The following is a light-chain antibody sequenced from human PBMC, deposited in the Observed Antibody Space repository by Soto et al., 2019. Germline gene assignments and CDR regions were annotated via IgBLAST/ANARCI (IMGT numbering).Light chain of an antibody. J-gene: IGKJ1*01. CDR2: AAS. CDR1: HGISTH. V-gene: IGKV1-39*01. Sequence: IQMTQTPSSLSAAVGDRVTITCRASHGISTHVNWYQQKAWKAPKLLIYAASRLKSGVPSRFSCSGSKTDLTVNISSLQREDYATYSCHQCYCTTWTFGEGTEEDIK. CDR3: HQCYCTTWT.